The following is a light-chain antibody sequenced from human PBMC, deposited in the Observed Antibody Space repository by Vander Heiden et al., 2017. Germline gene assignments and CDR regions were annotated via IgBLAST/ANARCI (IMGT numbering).Light chain of an antibody. CDR1: SLRGYY. CDR3: NYRASTDKPGL. CDR2: TKN. J-gene: IGLJ2*01. Sequence: SSELTQDPAVSVALGQTVRITCQGDSLRGYYASWCQQKQGQAPVRGSATKNTRPSGIPDRFASSTSGENYSCPLTGAQAEDEADDDCNYRASTDKPGLFGGGTRLTVL. V-gene: IGLV3-19*01.